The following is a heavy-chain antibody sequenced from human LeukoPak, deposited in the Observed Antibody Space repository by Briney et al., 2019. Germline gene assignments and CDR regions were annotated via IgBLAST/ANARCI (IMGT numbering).Heavy chain of an antibody. J-gene: IGHJ4*02. CDR2: IYYSGST. D-gene: IGHD2-15*01. CDR3: ARATVVGCDY. CDR1: GDSISDDY. V-gene: IGHV4-59*01. Sequence: SETLSLTCTVSGDSISDDYYTWMRQPAGKGLEWIGYIYYSGSTNYNPSLKSRVTISVDTSKNQFSLKLSSVTAADTAVYYCARATVVGCDYWGQGTLVTVSS.